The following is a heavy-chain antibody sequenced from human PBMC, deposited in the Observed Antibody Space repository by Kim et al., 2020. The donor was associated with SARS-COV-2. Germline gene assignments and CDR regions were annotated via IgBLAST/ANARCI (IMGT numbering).Heavy chain of an antibody. CDR3: AKDQESRNYYGSGSLSFDP. D-gene: IGHD3-10*01. V-gene: IGHV3-23*01. CDR2: ISGSGGST. J-gene: IGHJ5*02. CDR1: GFTFSSYA. Sequence: GGSLRLSCAASGFTFSSYAMSWVRQAPGKGLEWVSAISGSGGSTYYADSVKGRFTISRDNSKNTLYLQMNSLRAEDTAVYYCAKDQESRNYYGSGSLSFDPWGREPWSPSPQ.